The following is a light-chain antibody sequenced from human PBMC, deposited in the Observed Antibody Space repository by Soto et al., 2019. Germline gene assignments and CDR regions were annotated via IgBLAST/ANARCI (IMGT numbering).Light chain of an antibody. Sequence: QSVLTQPPSASGSPAQSVTISCTGTSSDVGGYNYVSWYQQHPGKAPKLMIYEVSKRPSGVPDRFSGSKSGNTASLTVSGLQAEDEADYYCSSYAGSNNVVFGGRTKLTVL. CDR1: SSDVGGYNY. V-gene: IGLV2-8*01. CDR3: SSYAGSNNVV. CDR2: EVS. J-gene: IGLJ2*01.